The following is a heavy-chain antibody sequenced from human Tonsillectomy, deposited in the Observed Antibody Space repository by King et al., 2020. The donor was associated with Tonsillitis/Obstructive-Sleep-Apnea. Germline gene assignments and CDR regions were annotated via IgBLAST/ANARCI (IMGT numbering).Heavy chain of an antibody. CDR3: ARGGKYYYYYGMDV. CDR1: GGTFSSYA. V-gene: IGHV1-69*10. J-gene: IGHJ6*02. Sequence: VQLVESGAEVKKPGSSVKVSCKASGGTFSSYAISWVRQAPGQGLEWMGGIIPILDIANYAQKFQGRVTITADKSTSTAYMELSSLRSEDTAVYYCARGGKYYYYYGMDVWGQGTTVTVSS. D-gene: IGHD4-23*01. CDR2: IIPILDIA.